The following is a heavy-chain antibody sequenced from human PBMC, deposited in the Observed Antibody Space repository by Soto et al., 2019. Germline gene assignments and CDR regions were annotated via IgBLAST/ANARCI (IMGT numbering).Heavy chain of an antibody. J-gene: IGHJ4*02. CDR3: AATSSATVTTY. CDR2: IVVGSGNT. CDR1: GFTNTSYP. D-gene: IGHD4-17*01. V-gene: IGHV1-58*01. Sequence: KGSCKTSGFTNTSYPGQLRRKARGQRLEWIGWIVVGSGNTNYAQKFQERVTITRDMSTSTAYMELSSLRSEDTAVYYCAATSSATVTTYWGQGTLVTVSS.